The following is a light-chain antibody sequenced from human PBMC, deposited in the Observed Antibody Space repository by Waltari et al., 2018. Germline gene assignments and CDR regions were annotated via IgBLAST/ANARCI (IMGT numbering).Light chain of an antibody. CDR3: LQDYIFPLT. V-gene: IGKV1-6*01. Sequence: TCRESEEIRNDLGWYQQKPGKAPRLLIFAASTLQSGVPSRFSGSGSGTDFTLTISSLQPEDFATYFCLQDYIFPLTFGGGTTVEI. J-gene: IGKJ4*01. CDR2: AAS. CDR1: EEIRND.